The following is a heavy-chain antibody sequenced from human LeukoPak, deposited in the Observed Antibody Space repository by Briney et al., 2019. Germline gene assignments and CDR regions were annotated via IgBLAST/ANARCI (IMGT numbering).Heavy chain of an antibody. CDR3: ARGAYSSSWYPSHYYYGMDV. CDR1: EGTFSSYA. J-gene: IGHJ6*02. V-gene: IGHV1-69*13. Sequence: GASVKVSCKASEGTFSSYAISWVRQAPGQGLEWMGGIIPIFGTANYAQKFQGRVTITADESTSTAYMELSSLRSEDTAVYYCARGAYSSSWYPSHYYYGMDVWGQGTTVTVSS. CDR2: IIPIFGTA. D-gene: IGHD6-13*01.